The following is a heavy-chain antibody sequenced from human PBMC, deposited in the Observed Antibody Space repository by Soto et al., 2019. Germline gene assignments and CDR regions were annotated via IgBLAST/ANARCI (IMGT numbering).Heavy chain of an antibody. CDR2: INPNGGAT. J-gene: IGHJ6*02. CDR1: GYTFTGYY. CDR3: ARAIEKFYYFYYGMDV. V-gene: IGHV1-2*02. Sequence: ASVKVSRKASGYTFTGYYIHWMRQAPGQGLEWMGWINPNGGATNYAQNFQGRVTMTMDTSITTAYMEARRLKSDDTALYYCARAIEKFYYFYYGMDVWGQGTTVTVSS.